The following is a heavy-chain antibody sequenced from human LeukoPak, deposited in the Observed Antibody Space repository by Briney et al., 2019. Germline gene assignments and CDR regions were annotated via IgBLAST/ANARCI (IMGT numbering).Heavy chain of an antibody. J-gene: IGHJ4*02. Sequence: PSETLSLTCTVSGGSISSGSYYWSWIRQPAGKGLEYIGRIYSTGSTNYNPSLRSRVTISVDTSKNHFSLKLSSVTAADTAVYYCARVPRGYSSSVFDYWGQGTLVTVSS. V-gene: IGHV4-61*02. CDR2: IYSTGST. CDR1: GGSISSGSYY. CDR3: ARVPRGYSSSVFDY. D-gene: IGHD6-6*01.